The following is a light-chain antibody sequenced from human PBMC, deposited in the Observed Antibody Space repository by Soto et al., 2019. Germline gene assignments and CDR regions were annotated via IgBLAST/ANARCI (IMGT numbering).Light chain of an antibody. CDR3: QQYDNLLPYT. CDR2: DAS. J-gene: IGKJ2*01. Sequence: DIQMTQSPSSLSASVGDRVTITCQASQDISNYLNWYQQKPGKAPKLLIYDASNLETGVPSRLGGSVSGTDFTFTISSLQPEDIATYYCQQYDNLLPYTFGQGTKLEIK. V-gene: IGKV1-33*01. CDR1: QDISNY.